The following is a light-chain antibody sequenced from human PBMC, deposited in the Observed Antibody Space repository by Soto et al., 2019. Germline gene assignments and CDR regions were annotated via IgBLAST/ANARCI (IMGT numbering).Light chain of an antibody. CDR1: QDISNY. J-gene: IGKJ4*01. V-gene: IGKV1-33*01. CDR2: DAS. CDR3: HPHHNPPLT. Sequence: DIQMTQSPSSLSASVGDRVTITCQASQDISNYLNWYQQKPGKAPKLLIYDASNLETGVPSRFSGSGSGTDFTFTISSLQPEDIATYYCHPHHNPPLTFGGGTKLDIK.